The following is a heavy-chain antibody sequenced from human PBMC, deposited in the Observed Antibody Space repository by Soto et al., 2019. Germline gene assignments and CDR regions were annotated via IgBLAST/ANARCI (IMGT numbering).Heavy chain of an antibody. V-gene: IGHV3-72*01. J-gene: IGHJ5*02. CDR3: SRDLGS. CDR2: TRNKANSYTT. CDR1: GFTFSDHH. Sequence: EVHLVESGGGLVQPGGSLRLSCAASGFTFSDHHMDWVRQAPGKGLEWVGRTRNKANSYTTEYAASVKDRFTISRDDSKNSLYMQMNSLKTEDTAVYYCSRDLGSWGQGTLVTVSS.